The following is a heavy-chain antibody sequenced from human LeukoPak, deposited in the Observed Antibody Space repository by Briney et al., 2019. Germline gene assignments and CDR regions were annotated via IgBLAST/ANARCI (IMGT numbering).Heavy chain of an antibody. CDR3: VRDFEWSFDT. CDR1: GFTFSSYG. Sequence: GGSLRLSCAASGFTFSSYGMHWVRRAPGKGLEWVAFIRYDGSNKYYADSVKGRFTISRDNSKNTLYLQMNSLRPEDTALYYCVRDFEWSFDTWDQGTLVTVSS. J-gene: IGHJ4*02. D-gene: IGHD3-3*01. CDR2: IRYDGSNK. V-gene: IGHV3-30*02.